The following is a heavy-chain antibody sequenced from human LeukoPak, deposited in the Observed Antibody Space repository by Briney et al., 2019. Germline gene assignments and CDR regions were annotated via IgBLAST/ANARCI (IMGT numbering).Heavy chain of an antibody. CDR3: ARQGREDYYDSSGYYYSGAFDI. CDR1: GYSFTSYW. J-gene: IGHJ3*02. CDR2: IYPGDSDT. D-gene: IGHD3-22*01. V-gene: IGHV5-51*01. Sequence: GESLKISCKGSGYSFTSYWIGWVRQMPGKGLEWMGIIYPGDSDTRYSPSFQGQVTISADKSISTAYLQWSSLKASDTAMYYCARQGREDYYDSSGYYYSGAFDIWGQGTMVTVSS.